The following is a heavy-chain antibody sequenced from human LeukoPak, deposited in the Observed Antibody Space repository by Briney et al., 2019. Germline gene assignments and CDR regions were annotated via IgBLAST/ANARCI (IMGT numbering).Heavy chain of an antibody. V-gene: IGHV4-59*01. Sequence: SETLSLTCTVSGGSISSYYWSWIRQPPGKGLEWIGYIYYGGSTNYNPSLKSRVTLLVDTSKNQLSLKLSSVTAADTAMYYCARTTYYYDSSGYYYYYFDFWGQGTLVTVSS. D-gene: IGHD3-22*01. CDR2: IYYGGST. J-gene: IGHJ4*02. CDR3: ARTTYYYDSSGYYYYYFDF. CDR1: GGSISSYY.